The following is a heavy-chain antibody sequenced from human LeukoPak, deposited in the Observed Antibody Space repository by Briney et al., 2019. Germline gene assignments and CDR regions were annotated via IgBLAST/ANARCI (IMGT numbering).Heavy chain of an antibody. J-gene: IGHJ2*01. Sequence: QPGGSLRLSCAASGFIFSTYEMNWVRQAPGNGLECLSYISYNGRSIYYADSVKGRFTISRDNAYNSLYLQMDSLRVEDTAVYYCARDIKRGKSWYFDLWGRGTLVTVSS. CDR3: ARDIKRGKSWYFDL. CDR2: ISYNGRSI. D-gene: IGHD3-16*01. CDR1: GFIFSTYE. V-gene: IGHV3-48*03.